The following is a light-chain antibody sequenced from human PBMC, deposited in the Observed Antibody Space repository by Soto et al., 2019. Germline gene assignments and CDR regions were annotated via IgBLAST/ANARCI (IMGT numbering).Light chain of an antibody. Sequence: QSVLTQPASVSGSPGQSITISCTGASSDVGRYNYVSWYHQHPGKAPKLMVYDVSNRPSGVSNRFSGSKSGNTASLTISGLQAEDEADYYCSSYTSSSTLVFGTGTKVTVL. CDR1: SSDVGRYNY. J-gene: IGLJ1*01. CDR3: SSYTSSSTLV. CDR2: DVS. V-gene: IGLV2-14*01.